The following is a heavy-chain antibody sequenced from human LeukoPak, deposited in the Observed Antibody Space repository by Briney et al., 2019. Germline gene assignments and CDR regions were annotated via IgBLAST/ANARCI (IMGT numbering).Heavy chain of an antibody. CDR3: AKDSPYYYYYGMDV. CDR2: ISGSGGST. J-gene: IGHJ6*02. V-gene: IGHV3-23*01. CDR1: GFTFSSYA. Sequence: GGSLRLSCVASGFTFSSYAMSWVRQAPGKGLEWVSAISGSGGSTYYADSVKGRFTISRDNSKNTLYLQMNSLRAEDTAVYYCAKDSPYYYYYGMDVWGQGTTVTVSS.